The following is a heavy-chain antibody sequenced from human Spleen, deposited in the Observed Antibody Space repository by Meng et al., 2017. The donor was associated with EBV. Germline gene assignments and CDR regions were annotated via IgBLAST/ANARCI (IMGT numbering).Heavy chain of an antibody. J-gene: IGHJ4*02. D-gene: IGHD2-21*01. CDR3: VRLGGHSPRDY. V-gene: IGHV1-3*01. CDR2: INPGSGNA. Sequence: QVQLLQSGAEVKNPGASVKVSCKASGYTFATYAIHWVRQAPGQGLEWMGWINPGSGNAKYSQKFQGRVTITTDTSASTTYMELSSLRSEDTAVYFCVRLGGHSPRDYWGQGTLVTVSS. CDR1: GYTFATYA.